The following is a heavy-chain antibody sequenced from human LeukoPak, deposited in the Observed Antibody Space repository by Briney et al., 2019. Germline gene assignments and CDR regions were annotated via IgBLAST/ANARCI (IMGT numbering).Heavy chain of an antibody. D-gene: IGHD1-1*01. CDR1: GFNLASYM. V-gene: IGHV3-21*01. CDR2: ISSTGSYI. J-gene: IGHJ5*02. CDR3: TRVAQSGPTGWFDP. Sequence: TGGSLRLSCTASGFNLASYMLNWVRQAPGKGLEWVSSISSTGSYIYYADSVKGRFTISRDNPGNVFYLQMDSLRAEDTAVYYCTRVAQSGPTGWFDPWGQGTLVTVSS.